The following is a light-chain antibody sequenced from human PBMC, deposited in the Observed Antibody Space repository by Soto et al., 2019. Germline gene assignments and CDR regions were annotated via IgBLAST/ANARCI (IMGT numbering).Light chain of an antibody. J-gene: IGLJ2*01. V-gene: IGLV1-51*01. Sequence: QSVLTQPPSVSAAPGQKVTISCSGSSSNIGSSFVSWYQQLPGTAPKLLIYDNDKRPSGIPDRFSGSKSGTSATLGITGLQTGDEADYYCGTWDTSLSAVVFGGGTQLTVL. CDR3: GTWDTSLSAVV. CDR2: DND. CDR1: SSNIGSSF.